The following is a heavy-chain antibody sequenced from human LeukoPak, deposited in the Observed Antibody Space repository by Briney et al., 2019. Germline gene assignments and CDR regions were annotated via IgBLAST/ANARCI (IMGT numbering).Heavy chain of an antibody. CDR3: ARTCSSTSCYGGDNWFDP. D-gene: IGHD2-2*01. V-gene: IGHV1-18*01. CDR2: ISAYNGNT. Sequence: ASVTVSCKASGYTFTSYGISWVRQAPGQGLEWMGWISAYNGNTNYAQKLQGRVTMTTDTSTSTAYMELRSLRSDDTAVYYCARTCSSTSCYGGDNWFDPWGQGTLVTVSS. J-gene: IGHJ5*02. CDR1: GYTFTSYG.